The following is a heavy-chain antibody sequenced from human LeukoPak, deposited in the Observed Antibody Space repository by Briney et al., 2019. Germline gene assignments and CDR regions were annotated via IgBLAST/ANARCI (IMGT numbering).Heavy chain of an antibody. CDR3: AKVQLGIGVDY. CDR1: GFTFSSYG. Sequence: HPGGSLRLSCAASGFTFSSYGMHWVRQAPGKGLEWVSGISDGGSRTYYADSVKGRFTISRDDSKNTLYLQMNSLRAEDTAVYYCAKVQLGIGVDYWGQGTLVTVSS. CDR2: ISDGGSRT. V-gene: IGHV3-23*01. D-gene: IGHD7-27*01. J-gene: IGHJ4*02.